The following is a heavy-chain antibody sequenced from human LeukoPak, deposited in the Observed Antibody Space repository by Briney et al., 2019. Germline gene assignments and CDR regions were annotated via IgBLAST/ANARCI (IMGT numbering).Heavy chain of an antibody. Sequence: GGSLRLSCAASGFTFTSYWMHWVRQAPGKGLVWVSRINSDGSRTSYADSVKGRFTISRDNSKNTLYLQMNSLRAEDTAVYYCAKDSLKGYCSSTSCYRWAPGDYWGQGTLVTVSS. V-gene: IGHV3-74*01. CDR2: INSDGSRT. CDR1: GFTFTSYW. CDR3: AKDSLKGYCSSTSCYRWAPGDY. D-gene: IGHD2-2*01. J-gene: IGHJ4*02.